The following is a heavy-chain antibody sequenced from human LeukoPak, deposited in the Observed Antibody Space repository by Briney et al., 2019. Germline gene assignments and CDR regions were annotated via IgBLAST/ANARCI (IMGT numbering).Heavy chain of an antibody. V-gene: IGHV3-23*01. J-gene: IGHJ4*02. D-gene: IGHD2-21*01. CDR3: AKRGVVIRVILVGFHKEAYYFDS. CDR1: GITLSNYG. Sequence: GGSLRLSCAVSGITLSNYGMSWVRQAPGKGLEWVAGISGSGGGTNYSDSVKGRFTISRDNAKNTLYLQMNSLRAEDTAVYFCAKRGVVIRVILVGFHKEAYYFDSWGQGALVTVSS. CDR2: ISGSGGGT.